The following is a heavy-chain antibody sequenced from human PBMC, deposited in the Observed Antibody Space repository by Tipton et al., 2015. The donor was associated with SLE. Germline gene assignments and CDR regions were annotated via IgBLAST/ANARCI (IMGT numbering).Heavy chain of an antibody. CDR2: IHHTGST. V-gene: IGHV4-34*01. CDR1: GGSFSGYH. J-gene: IGHJ5*02. Sequence: TLSLTCAVNGGSFSGYHWTWIRQISGKGLEWIGEIHHTGSTNYNPSLESRVTISVDTSKNQFSLNLNSVTAADTAVYYCAREMLPRTGWFDPWGQGTLVTISS. CDR3: AREMLPRTGWFDP. D-gene: IGHD1/OR15-1a*01.